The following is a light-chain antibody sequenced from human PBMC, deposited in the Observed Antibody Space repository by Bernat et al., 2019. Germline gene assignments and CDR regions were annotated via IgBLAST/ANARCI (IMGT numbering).Light chain of an antibody. CDR1: SSNIGGNY. V-gene: IGLV1-47*02. CDR2: SNT. J-gene: IGLJ2*01. CDR3: AVRDDSFYVV. Sequence: QSVLTQPPSASGTPGQRVTISCSGSSSNIGGNYVYWYQQLPGTAPKLLIYSNTQRPSGVPVRFSGSKSGTSASLAIRGLRSEDEADYYCAVRDDSFYVVFGGGTKLTVL.